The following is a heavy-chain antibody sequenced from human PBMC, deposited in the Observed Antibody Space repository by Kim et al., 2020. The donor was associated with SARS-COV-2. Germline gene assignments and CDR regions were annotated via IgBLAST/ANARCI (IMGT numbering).Heavy chain of an antibody. J-gene: IGHJ6*01. CDR3: ARVRHYGSNFYALDF. CDR2: ISTDGDLT. Sequence: GGSLRLSCAASGFSFSTYAMHWVRQAPGKGLEYVAIISTDGDLTFYGKTVKGRFTVSRDNSKDTLYLQMGSLRGEDMAVYFCARVRHYGSNFYALDFWG. V-gene: IGHV3-64*01. D-gene: IGHD3-10*01. CDR1: GFSFSTYA.